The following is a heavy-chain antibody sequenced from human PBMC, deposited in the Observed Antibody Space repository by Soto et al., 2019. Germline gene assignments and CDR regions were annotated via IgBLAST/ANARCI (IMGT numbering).Heavy chain of an antibody. Sequence: SETLSLTCTVSGGSMISYYWSWIRQPPGRGLEWIGFIYYAGSTKYNPSLNSRVTISVDTSKNQFSLTVTSVTAGDTAVYYCARGFGIANRPTPRDDTFDILGPGTVVTVSS. J-gene: IGHJ3*02. CDR3: ARGFGIANRPTPRDDTFDI. V-gene: IGHV4-59*12. CDR2: IYYAGST. D-gene: IGHD3-3*01. CDR1: GGSMISYY.